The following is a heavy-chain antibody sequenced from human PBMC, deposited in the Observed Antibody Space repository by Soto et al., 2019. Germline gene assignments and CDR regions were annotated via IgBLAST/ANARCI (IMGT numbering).Heavy chain of an antibody. CDR2: IYYSGST. J-gene: IGHJ5*02. CDR3: ATSNWFDP. V-gene: IGHV4-39*01. Sequence: QLQLQVSGPGLGKPSETLSLTCTVSGGSISSRGYYWGCIRQPPGKGLEWIGTIYYSGSTYYNPSLKSRVTISVDTSKNQFSLKLSSVTAADTAVYYCATSNWFDPWGQGTLVTVSS. CDR1: GGSISSRGYY.